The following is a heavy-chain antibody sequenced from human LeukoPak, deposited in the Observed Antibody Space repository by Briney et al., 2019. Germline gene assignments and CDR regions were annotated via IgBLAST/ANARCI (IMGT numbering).Heavy chain of an antibody. D-gene: IGHD1-26*01. Sequence: GGSLRLSCIGSGFTFVNFVMRWVRHVPGKGLEWVSSISGGGSETFYADSVRGRFIISIDNSKNTVYLQMNRLRAEDTAIYYCARYFLSGTYYHMQHWGQGTLVSVSS. CDR3: ARYFLSGTYYHMQH. CDR2: ISGGGSET. V-gene: IGHV3-23*01. CDR1: GFTFVNFV. J-gene: IGHJ1*01.